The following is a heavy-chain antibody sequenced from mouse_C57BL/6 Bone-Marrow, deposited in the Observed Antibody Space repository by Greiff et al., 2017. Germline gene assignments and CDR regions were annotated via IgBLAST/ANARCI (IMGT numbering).Heavy chain of an antibody. Sequence: EVKLMESGGGLVKPGGSLKLSCAASGFTFSDYGMHWVRQAPEKGLEWVAYISSGSSTIYYADTVKGRFTISRDNAKNTLFLQMTSLRSEDTAMYYCASPSRLTGYWYFDVWGTGTTVTVSS. CDR2: ISSGSSTI. CDR1: GFTFSDYG. CDR3: ASPSRLTGYWYFDV. J-gene: IGHJ1*03. V-gene: IGHV5-17*01. D-gene: IGHD1-3*01.